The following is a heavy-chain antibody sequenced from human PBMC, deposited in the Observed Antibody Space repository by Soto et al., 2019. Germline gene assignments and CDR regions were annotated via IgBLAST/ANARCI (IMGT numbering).Heavy chain of an antibody. CDR2: ISYDGSNK. CDR1: GFTFSSYA. Sequence: QVQLAESGGGVVQPGRSLRLSCAASGFTFSSYAMHWVRQAPGKGLEWVAVISYDGSNKYYADSVKGRFTISRDNSKNTLYLQMNSLRAEDTAVYYCAKSGSYWGYYFDYWGQGTLVTVSS. J-gene: IGHJ4*02. CDR3: AKSGSYWGYYFDY. V-gene: IGHV3-30-3*01. D-gene: IGHD1-26*01.